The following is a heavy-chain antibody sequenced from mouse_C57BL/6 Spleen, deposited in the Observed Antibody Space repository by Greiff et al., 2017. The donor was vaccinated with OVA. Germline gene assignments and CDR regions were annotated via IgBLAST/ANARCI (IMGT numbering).Heavy chain of an antibody. Sequence: VQLQQSGPELVKPGASVKISCKASGYTFTDYYMNWVKQSNGKSLEWIGDINPNNGGTSYNQKFKGKATLTVDKSSSTAYMELRSLTSEDSAVYYCATGWSRDVDVWGTGTTVTVSS. J-gene: IGHJ1*03. CDR1: GYTFTDYY. V-gene: IGHV1-26*01. CDR2: INPNNGGT. D-gene: IGHD1-1*02. CDR3: ATGWSRDVDV.